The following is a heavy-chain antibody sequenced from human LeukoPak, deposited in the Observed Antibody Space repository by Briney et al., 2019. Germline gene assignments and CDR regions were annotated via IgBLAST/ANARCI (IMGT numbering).Heavy chain of an antibody. V-gene: IGHV3-30-3*01. CDR2: ISYDGSNK. CDR3: ARHHRGSGCVDY. CDR1: GFIFSSYA. D-gene: IGHD6-19*01. Sequence: PGRSLRLSCAASGFIFSSYAMHWVRQAPGKGLEWVAVISYDGSNKYYADSVKGRFTISRDNSKNTLYLQMNSLRAEDTAVYYCARHHRGSGCVDYWGQGTLVTVS. J-gene: IGHJ4*02.